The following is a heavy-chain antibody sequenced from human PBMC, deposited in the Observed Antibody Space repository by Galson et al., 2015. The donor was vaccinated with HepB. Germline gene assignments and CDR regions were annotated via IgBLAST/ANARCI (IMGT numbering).Heavy chain of an antibody. J-gene: IGHJ5*01. CDR3: ARTSLISYLIIRGVTHPRRGAWFDS. D-gene: IGHD3-10*01. CDR2: ITHRGSA. V-gene: IGHV4-34*01. Sequence: SETLSLTCAVNGGSLSGYYWTWICQSPGKGLEWIGEITHRGSADYNPSLKSRVSMSVDTSKNQFSLNLTSVTAADTAMYFCARTSLISYLIIRGVTHPRRGAWFDSWGQGTLVTVSS. CDR1: GGSLSGYY.